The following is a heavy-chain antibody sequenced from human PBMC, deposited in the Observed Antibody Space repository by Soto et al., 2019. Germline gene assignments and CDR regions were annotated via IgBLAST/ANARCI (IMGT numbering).Heavy chain of an antibody. CDR2: IIPMFGTA. D-gene: IGHD5-12*01. V-gene: IGHV1-69*12. CDR3: ASGILLWLRRINNGYSG. CDR1: GGTFSTYA. Sequence: QVQLVQSGAEVKKPESSVKVSCKAPGGTFSTYAISWVRQAPGQGLEWMGGIIPMFGTANYAPRFQDRVTITAGESTNTVYMELGSLRSEDTVGYLLASGILLWLRRINNGYSGWGQGTLVTVSS. J-gene: IGHJ4*02.